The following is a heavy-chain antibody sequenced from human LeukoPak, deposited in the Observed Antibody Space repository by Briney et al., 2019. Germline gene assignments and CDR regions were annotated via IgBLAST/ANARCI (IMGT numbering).Heavy chain of an antibody. CDR1: GGSISSYY. J-gene: IGHJ3*02. CDR2: IYYSGST. CDR3: ARESTMINAFDI. D-gene: IGHD3-22*01. Sequence: SETLSLTCTVSGGSISSYYWSWIRQPPGKGLEWIGYIYYSGSTNYNPSLKSRVTISVDTSKDQFSLKLSSVTAADTAVYYCARESTMINAFDIWGQGTMVTVSS. V-gene: IGHV4-59*01.